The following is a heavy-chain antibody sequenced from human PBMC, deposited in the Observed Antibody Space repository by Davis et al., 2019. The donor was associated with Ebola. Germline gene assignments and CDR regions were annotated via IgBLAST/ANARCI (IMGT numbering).Heavy chain of an antibody. CDR1: GFTFSSYA. V-gene: IGHV3-23*01. Sequence: GESLKISCAASGFTFSSYAMSWVRQAPGKGLEWVSAISGSGGSTYYADSVKGRFTISRDNSKNTLYLQMNSLRAEDTAVYYCAKDQEDIVLMVYASWGMDVWGQGTTVTVSS. CDR3: AKDQEDIVLMVYASWGMDV. CDR2: ISGSGGST. D-gene: IGHD2-8*01. J-gene: IGHJ6*02.